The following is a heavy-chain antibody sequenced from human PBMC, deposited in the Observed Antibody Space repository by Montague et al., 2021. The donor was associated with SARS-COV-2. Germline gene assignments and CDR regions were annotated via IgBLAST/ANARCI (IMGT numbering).Heavy chain of an antibody. CDR3: ARGMRRPYYYYYGMDV. V-gene: IGHV4-34*01. J-gene: IGHJ6*02. CDR2: INHSGST. Sequence: SETLSLTCAVYGGSFSGYYWSWICQPPGKGLGWIGEINHSGSTNYNPSLKSRVTISVDTSKNQFSLKLSSVTAADTAVYYCARGMRRPYYYYYGMDVWGQGTLVTVSS. CDR1: GGSFSGYY.